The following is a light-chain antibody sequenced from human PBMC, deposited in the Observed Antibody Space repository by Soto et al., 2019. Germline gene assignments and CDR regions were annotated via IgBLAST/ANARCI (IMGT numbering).Light chain of an antibody. CDR1: SNDIGLCNY. CDR3: ASYARGSTLVV. V-gene: IGLV2-14*01. J-gene: IGLJ2*01. Sequence: QSALAQPASVSGSPGQSITISCTGTSNDIGLCNYVSWYQQHPGKAPKLIIYVVSSRPSGISNRFSASKSGNTASLTISGLLAEDECDYYCASYARGSTLVVFGGGTKLTVL. CDR2: VVS.